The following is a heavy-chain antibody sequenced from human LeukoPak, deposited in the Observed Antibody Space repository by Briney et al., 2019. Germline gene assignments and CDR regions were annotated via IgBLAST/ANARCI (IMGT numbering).Heavy chain of an antibody. CDR1: GFTFSAYW. V-gene: IGHV3-7*01. Sequence: GGSLRLSCAGSGFTFSAYWMDWARQAPGKGLEWLANINGDGSVKNYVDSVKGRFTLSRDNAKTSVFLQMNSLRPEDTAVYYCARPAAGTPGTAYWGQGTLVTVSS. CDR3: ARPAAGTPGTAY. CDR2: INGDGSVK. J-gene: IGHJ4*02.